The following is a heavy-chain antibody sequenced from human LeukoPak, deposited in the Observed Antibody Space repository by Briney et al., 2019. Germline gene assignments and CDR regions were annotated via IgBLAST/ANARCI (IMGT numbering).Heavy chain of an antibody. V-gene: IGHV3-7*03. CDR1: GFTFSSYW. J-gene: IGHJ3*02. CDR2: IKQDGSEK. Sequence: GGSLRLSCAASGFTFSSYWMSWVRQAPGKGLEWVANIKQDGSEKYYVDSVKGRFTISRDNAKNSLYLQMNSLRAEDTAVYYCAIEGATKAFDIWGQGTMVTVSS. D-gene: IGHD1-26*01. CDR3: AIEGATKAFDI.